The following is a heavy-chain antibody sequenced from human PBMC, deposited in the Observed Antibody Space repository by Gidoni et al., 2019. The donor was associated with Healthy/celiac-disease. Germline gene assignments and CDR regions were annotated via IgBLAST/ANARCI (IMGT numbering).Heavy chain of an antibody. Sequence: QVQLQESGPGLVKPSQTLSLTCTVPGGSISSGGYYWSWIRQHPGKGLEWIGYIYYSGSTYYNPSLKSRVTISVDTSKNQFSLKLSSVTAADTAVYYCARDYYGDYNSDAFDIWGQGTMVTVSS. CDR2: IYYSGST. D-gene: IGHD4-17*01. CDR1: GGSISSGGYY. V-gene: IGHV4-31*03. J-gene: IGHJ3*02. CDR3: ARDYYGDYNSDAFDI.